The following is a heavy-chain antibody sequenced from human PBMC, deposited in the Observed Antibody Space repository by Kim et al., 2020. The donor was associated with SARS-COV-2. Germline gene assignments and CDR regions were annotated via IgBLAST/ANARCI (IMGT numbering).Heavy chain of an antibody. CDR3: ARDRITIFGVVMNWFDP. Sequence: LKSRVTISVDTSKNQFSLKLSSVTAADTAVYYCARDRITIFGVVMNWFDPWGQGTLVTVSS. J-gene: IGHJ5*02. D-gene: IGHD3-3*01. V-gene: IGHV4-59*01.